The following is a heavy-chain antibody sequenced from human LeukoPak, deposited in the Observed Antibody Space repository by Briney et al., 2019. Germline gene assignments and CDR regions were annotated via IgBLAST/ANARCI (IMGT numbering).Heavy chain of an antibody. D-gene: IGHD2-15*01. J-gene: IGHJ3*02. Sequence: GGSLRLSCTASGFTTHYWLNWVRQAPGKGLEWVSYISSSGSTIYYADSVKGRFTISRDNAKNSLYLQMNSLRAEDTAVYYCARGRGYCSGGSCYSYDAFDIWGQGTMVTVSS. CDR2: ISSSGSTI. CDR3: ARGRGYCSGGSCYSYDAFDI. CDR1: GFTTHYW. V-gene: IGHV3-48*03.